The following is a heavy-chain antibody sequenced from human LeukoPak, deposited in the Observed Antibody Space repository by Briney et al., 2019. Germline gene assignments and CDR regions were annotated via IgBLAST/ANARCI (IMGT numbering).Heavy chain of an antibody. CDR2: NNPSGGST. CDR3: ARGLRPESTYCSGGGCLFDY. J-gene: IGHJ4*02. V-gene: IGHV1-46*01. CDR1: GNTFTSYS. Sequence: ASVKVSCKASGNTFTSYSMHWVRQAPGQGLEWMGINNPSGGSTTYAQKFRGRVTMTRDTSTSTVYMELSSLRSEDTAVYYCARGLRPESTYCSGGGCLFDYWGQGTLVTVSS. D-gene: IGHD2-15*01.